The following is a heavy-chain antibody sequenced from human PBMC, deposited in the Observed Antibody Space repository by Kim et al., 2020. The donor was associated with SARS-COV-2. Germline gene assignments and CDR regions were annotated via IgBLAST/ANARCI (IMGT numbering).Heavy chain of an antibody. V-gene: IGHV1-46*01. Sequence: KFQGRVTMTRDTSTSTVYMELSSLRSEDTAVYYCARDSFHYYDSSGLFDYWGQGTLVTVSS. CDR3: ARDSFHYYDSSGLFDY. D-gene: IGHD3-22*01. J-gene: IGHJ4*02.